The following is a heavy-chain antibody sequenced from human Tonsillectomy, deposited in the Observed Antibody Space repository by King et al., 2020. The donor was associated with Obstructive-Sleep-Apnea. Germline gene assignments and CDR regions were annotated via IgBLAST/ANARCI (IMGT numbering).Heavy chain of an antibody. D-gene: IGHD5-18*01. V-gene: IGHV4-59*01. CDR1: GDSISTYY. J-gene: IGHJ2*01. CDR3: ARFLYSYGGYWYFDL. Sequence: VQLQESGPGLVKPSETLSLTCTVSGDSISTYYWTWIRQPPGKGLEWIGYIYYTGSTNYNPSLKSRVTILVDMSRNQFSLRLSSVTAADTAVYYCARFLYSYGGYWYFDLWGRGTPVSVSS. CDR2: IYYTGST.